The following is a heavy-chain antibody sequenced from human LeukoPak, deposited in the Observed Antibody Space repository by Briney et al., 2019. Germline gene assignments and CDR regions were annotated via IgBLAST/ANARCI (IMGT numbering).Heavy chain of an antibody. Sequence: GASVKVSCKASGYTFTSFEINWVRQANGQGLEWVGWMNPNSGATVYVQKFQGKVTMTRDTSISKVYMELSSLRYEDTAVYYCARNRYGSGSGDYWGQGTLVTVSS. D-gene: IGHD3-10*01. CDR1: GYTFTSFE. CDR3: ARNRYGSGSGDY. J-gene: IGHJ4*02. V-gene: IGHV1-8*01. CDR2: MNPNSGAT.